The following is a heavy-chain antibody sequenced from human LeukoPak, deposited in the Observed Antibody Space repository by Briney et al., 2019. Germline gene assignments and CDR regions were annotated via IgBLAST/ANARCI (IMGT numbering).Heavy chain of an antibody. CDR1: GGSFSGYY. V-gene: IGHV4-34*01. J-gene: IGHJ6*02. CDR3: ARDRYYYGSGSYYHYYYYGMDV. Sequence: SETLSLTCAVYGGSFSGYYWSWIRQPPGKGLEWIGEINHSGSTNYNPSLKSRVTISVDTSKNQSSLKLSSVTAADTAVYYCARDRYYYGSGSYYHYYYYGMDVWGQGTTVTVSS. D-gene: IGHD3-10*01. CDR2: INHSGST.